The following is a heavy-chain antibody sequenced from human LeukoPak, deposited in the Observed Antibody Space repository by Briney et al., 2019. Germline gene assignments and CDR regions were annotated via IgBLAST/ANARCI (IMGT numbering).Heavy chain of an antibody. J-gene: IGHJ4*02. CDR3: AKDSKHSSSWYSFFDY. Sequence: GGSLRLSCAASGFTFSYYGMHWVRQAPGKGLEWVAVIRFDGGNKNYADSVKGRFTISRDTSKNTLYLQMNSLRAEDTAVYYCAKDSKHSSSWYSFFDYWGQGTLVTVSS. V-gene: IGHV3-30*02. CDR1: GFTFSYYG. CDR2: IRFDGGNK. D-gene: IGHD6-13*01.